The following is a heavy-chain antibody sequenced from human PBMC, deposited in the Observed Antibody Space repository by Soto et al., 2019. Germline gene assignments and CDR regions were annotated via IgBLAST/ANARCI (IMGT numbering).Heavy chain of an antibody. J-gene: IGHJ4*02. CDR1: AFTFRNYW. CDR3: ARASSSTSGAIDY. CDR2: IKEDGSEK. D-gene: IGHD2-2*01. Sequence: EVQLVESGGGLVQPGGSLRLSCAASAFTFRNYWMSWVRQAPGKGLECVAKIKEDGSEKYYVDSVKGRFTISRDNAKKSVYLQMNSLTAEDTAVYYCARASSSTSGAIDYWGQGTLVTVSS. V-gene: IGHV3-7*04.